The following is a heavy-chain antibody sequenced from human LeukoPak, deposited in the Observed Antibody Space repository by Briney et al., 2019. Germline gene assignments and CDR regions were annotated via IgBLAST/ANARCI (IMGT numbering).Heavy chain of an antibody. V-gene: IGHV3-74*01. Sequence: GGSLRLSCAASGFTFSSYWMHWVRQAPGKGLVWVSRINSDGSSTSYADSVKGRFTISRDNAKNTLYLQMNSLRAEDTAVYYCARDLEWELISYYYYGMDVWGQGTTVTVSS. D-gene: IGHD1-26*01. CDR3: ARDLEWELISYYYYGMDV. J-gene: IGHJ6*02. CDR2: INSDGSST. CDR1: GFTFSSYW.